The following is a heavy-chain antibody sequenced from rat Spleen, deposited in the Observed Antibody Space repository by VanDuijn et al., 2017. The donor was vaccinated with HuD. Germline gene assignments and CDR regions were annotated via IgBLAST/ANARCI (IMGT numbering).Heavy chain of an antibody. CDR1: GFTFTNYD. CDR3: TRGYVMDA. J-gene: IGHJ4*01. CDR2: ISTGGTNT. V-gene: IGHV5S13*01. Sequence: EVRLVESGGGLVQPGRSLKLSCAASGFTFTNYDMDWVRQAPTKGLEWIASISTGGTNTYYRGSVKGRFTITRDNAKNTQYLQMDSLRSEDTATYYCTRGYVMDAWGQGASVTVSS.